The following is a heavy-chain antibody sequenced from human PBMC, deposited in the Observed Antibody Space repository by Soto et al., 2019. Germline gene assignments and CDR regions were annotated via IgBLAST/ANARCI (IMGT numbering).Heavy chain of an antibody. CDR2: ISAYNGNT. CDR3: ARGAYYGSGSYYHLDY. CDR1: GYTFTSYG. D-gene: IGHD3-10*01. V-gene: IGHV1-18*01. J-gene: IGHJ4*02. Sequence: GASVKVSCKASGYTFTSYGISWVRQAPGQGLEWMGWISAYNGNTNYAQKLQGRVTMTTDTSTSTAYMELRSLRSDDTAVYYCARGAYYGSGSYYHLDYWGQGTPVTVSS.